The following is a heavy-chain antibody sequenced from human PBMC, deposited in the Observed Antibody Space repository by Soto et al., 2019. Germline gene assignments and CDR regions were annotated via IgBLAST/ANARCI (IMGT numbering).Heavy chain of an antibody. CDR1: GGTFSSYA. CDR2: IIPIFGTA. Sequence: QVQLVQSGAEVKKPGSSVKVSCKASGGTFSSYAISWVLQAPGQGLEWMGGIIPIFGTANYAQKFQGRVTITADESTSTAYMELSSLRSEDTAVYYCARARLAYYYDSSGYYYEFSDYWGQGTLVTVSS. CDR3: ARARLAYYYDSSGYYYEFSDY. J-gene: IGHJ4*02. V-gene: IGHV1-69*01. D-gene: IGHD3-22*01.